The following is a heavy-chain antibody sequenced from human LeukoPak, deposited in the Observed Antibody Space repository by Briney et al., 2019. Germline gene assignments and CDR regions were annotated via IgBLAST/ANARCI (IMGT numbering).Heavy chain of an antibody. D-gene: IGHD1-1*01. CDR3: ARRVVAGTTVDF. V-gene: IGHV4-39*01. J-gene: IGHJ4*02. CDR2: IFHDGTT. CDR1: GGSINSPNSY. Sequence: TETLSLTCTVSGGSINSPNSYWGWIRQPPGKGLGWIGSIFHDGTTYYSPSLKSRVTVSVDTSLNQFSLNLMSMTAADTAVYYCARRVVAGTTVDFWGQGKLVTVSS.